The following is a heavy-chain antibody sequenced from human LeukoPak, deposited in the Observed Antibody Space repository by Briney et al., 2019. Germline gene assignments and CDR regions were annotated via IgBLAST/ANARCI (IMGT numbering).Heavy chain of an antibody. V-gene: IGHV4-39*07. J-gene: IGHJ3*02. CDR1: GGSISSSSYY. Sequence: SETLSLTCTVSGGSISSSSYYWGWIRQPPGKGLEWIGSIYYSVSTYDNPSLKSRFTISVDTSKNQFSLKLSSVTAAGTAVYYCARVEARRFDAFDIWGQGTMVTVSS. CDR2: IYYSVST. CDR3: ARVEARRFDAFDI. D-gene: IGHD6-6*01.